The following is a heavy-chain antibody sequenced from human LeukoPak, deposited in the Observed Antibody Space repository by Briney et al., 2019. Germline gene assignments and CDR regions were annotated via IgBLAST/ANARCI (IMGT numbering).Heavy chain of an antibody. Sequence: GGSLRLSCAASGFTVSSYSMNWARQAPGKGLEWVSSISSSSSYIYYADSVKGRFTISRDNAKNSLYLQMNSLRAEDTAVYYCARVALRPIDYSNPEFDPWGQGTLVTVSS. CDR2: ISSSSSYI. V-gene: IGHV3-21*01. J-gene: IGHJ5*02. D-gene: IGHD4-11*01. CDR3: ARVALRPIDYSNPEFDP. CDR1: GFTVSSYS.